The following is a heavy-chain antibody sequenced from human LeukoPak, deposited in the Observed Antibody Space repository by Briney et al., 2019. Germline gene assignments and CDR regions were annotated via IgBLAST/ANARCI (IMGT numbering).Heavy chain of an antibody. J-gene: IGHJ3*02. Sequence: GGSLRLSCAASGFSFSDYGVHWVRQAPGKGLEWVAVISYDGSNKYYADSVKGRFTISRDNSKNTLYLQMNSLRAEDTAVYYCARDLTDYYDSSGYYYDAFDIWGQGTMVTVSS. V-gene: IGHV3-30*03. CDR1: GFSFSDYG. CDR2: ISYDGSNK. D-gene: IGHD3-22*01. CDR3: ARDLTDYYDSSGYYYDAFDI.